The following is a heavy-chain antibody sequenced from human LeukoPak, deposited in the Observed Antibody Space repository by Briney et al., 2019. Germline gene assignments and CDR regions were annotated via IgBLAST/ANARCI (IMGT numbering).Heavy chain of an antibody. CDR1: GGSISSSSYY. D-gene: IGHD4-17*01. J-gene: IGHJ5*02. CDR3: ARDADYGDYWVDP. Sequence: PSETLSLTCTVSGGSISSSSYYWGWIRQPPGKGLEWIGSIYYSGSTYYNPSLKSRVTISVDTSKNQFSLKLSSVTAADTAVYYCARDADYGDYWVDPWGQGTLVTVSS. CDR2: IYYSGST. V-gene: IGHV4-39*07.